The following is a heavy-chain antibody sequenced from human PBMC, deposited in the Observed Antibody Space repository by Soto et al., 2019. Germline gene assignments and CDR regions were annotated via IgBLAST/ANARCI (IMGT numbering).Heavy chain of an antibody. V-gene: IGHV1-3*05. CDR2: INDGNGNT. CDR3: ARAWVVVTAPDY. Sequence: QVQLVQSGAEEKKPGASVKVSCKASGYTFTSYAMHWVRQAPGQRLERMGWINDGNGNTKYSQKFQGRVTSTRDTTASTAYMELSSLRSEDTAVYYCARAWVVVTAPDYWGQGTLVTVSS. CDR1: GYTFTSYA. J-gene: IGHJ4*02. D-gene: IGHD2-21*02.